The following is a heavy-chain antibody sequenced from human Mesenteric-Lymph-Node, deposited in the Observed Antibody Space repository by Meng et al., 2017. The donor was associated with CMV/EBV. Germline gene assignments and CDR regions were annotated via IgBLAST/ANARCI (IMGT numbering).Heavy chain of an antibody. J-gene: IGHJ5*02. V-gene: IGHV1-18*01. D-gene: IGHD3-9*01. CDR1: YAFSNYA. CDR2: ISIYTGNT. CDR3: ARVIDSYYDILTGYSDP. Sequence: YAFSNYAIHWVRQAPGQRLEWMGWISIYTGNTNHAQKFQGRVTMTTDTSTSTAYMELRSLRSDDTAVYYCARVIDSYYDILTGYSDPWGQGTLVTVSS.